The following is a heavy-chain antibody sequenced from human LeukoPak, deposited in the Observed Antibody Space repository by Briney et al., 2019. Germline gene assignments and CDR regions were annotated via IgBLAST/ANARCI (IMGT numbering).Heavy chain of an antibody. J-gene: IGHJ4*02. CDR3: ARETAYSFDY. Sequence: PGGSLRLSCAASGFSFSSYGMHWVRQAPGKGLEWVAVIWYDGSNKYYADSVKGRFTISRDNAKNSLYLQMNSLRDEDTAVYYCARETAYSFDYWGQGTLVTVSS. D-gene: IGHD1-26*01. CDR1: GFSFSSYG. V-gene: IGHV3-33*01. CDR2: IWYDGSNK.